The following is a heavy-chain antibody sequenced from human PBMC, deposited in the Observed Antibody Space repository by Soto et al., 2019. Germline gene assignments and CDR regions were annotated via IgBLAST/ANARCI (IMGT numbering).Heavy chain of an antibody. CDR2: ILVGGST. CDR1: GVSCSSYD. Sequence: GGSLKLYCAASGVSCSSYDMSWVRQAPGKGLEWVSTILVGGSTHYEDSVKGRFTISRDTSKNTVYLQMNSLTAGDTAVYYCAKATATGGGAFEICGQGTMVTVSS. V-gene: IGHV3-23*01. CDR3: AKATATGGGAFEI. D-gene: IGHD2-8*02. J-gene: IGHJ3*02.